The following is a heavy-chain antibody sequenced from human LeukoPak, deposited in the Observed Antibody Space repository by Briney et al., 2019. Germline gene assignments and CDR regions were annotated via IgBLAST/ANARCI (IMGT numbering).Heavy chain of an antibody. Sequence: GGSLRLSCAASGFTFSSYAMSWVRQAPGKGLEWVSAISGSGHNTYYADSMKGRFTISRDNSKNTLYLQMNSLRAEDTAVYYCAKNGDSSGYYSFLDYYYMDVWGKGTTVTVSS. J-gene: IGHJ6*03. V-gene: IGHV3-23*01. CDR2: ISGSGHNT. CDR3: AKNGDSSGYYSFLDYYYMDV. CDR1: GFTFSSYA. D-gene: IGHD3-22*01.